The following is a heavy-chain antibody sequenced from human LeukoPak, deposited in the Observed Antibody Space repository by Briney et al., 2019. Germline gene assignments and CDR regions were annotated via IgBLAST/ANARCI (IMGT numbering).Heavy chain of an antibody. CDR2: LYYGGST. CDR1: GGSISSYY. V-gene: IGHV4-59*01. J-gene: IGHJ5*01. CDR3: ARDRPLES. Sequence: SETLSLTCTVPGGSISSYYWSWIRQPPGKGLEWIGYLYYGGSTDYNPSLESRVTISVDTSKNQFSLKLTSVTAADTAVYYCARDRPLESWGQGTLVTVSS.